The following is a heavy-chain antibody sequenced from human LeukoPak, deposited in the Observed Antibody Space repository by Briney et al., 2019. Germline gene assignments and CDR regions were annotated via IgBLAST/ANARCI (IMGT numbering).Heavy chain of an antibody. Sequence: SETLSLTCAVSGGSISSGGYSWSWIRQPPGKGLEWIGYIYYSGSTYYNPSLKSRATISVDTSKNQFSLKLSSVTAADTAVYYCARGFPTRDTPYYMDVWGKGTTVTVSS. J-gene: IGHJ6*03. D-gene: IGHD1-1*01. CDR1: GGSISSGGYS. V-gene: IGHV4-30-4*07. CDR2: IYYSGST. CDR3: ARGFPTRDTPYYMDV.